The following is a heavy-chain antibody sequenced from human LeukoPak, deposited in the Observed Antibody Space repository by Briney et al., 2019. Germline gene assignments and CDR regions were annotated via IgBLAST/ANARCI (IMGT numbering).Heavy chain of an antibody. D-gene: IGHD3-9*01. J-gene: IGHJ4*02. CDR3: ARQGLTYYDILTGYRRSYFDY. Sequence: SETLSLTCTVSGGSISSSSYYWGWIRQPPGKGLEWIGSIYCSGSTYYNPSLKSRVTISVDTSKNQFSLKLSSVTAADTAVYYCARQGLTYYDILTGYRRSYFDYWGQGTLVTVSS. CDR1: GGSISSSSYY. CDR2: IYCSGST. V-gene: IGHV4-39*01.